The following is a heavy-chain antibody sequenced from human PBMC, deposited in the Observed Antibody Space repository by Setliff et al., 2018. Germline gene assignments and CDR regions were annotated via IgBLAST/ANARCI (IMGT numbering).Heavy chain of an antibody. D-gene: IGHD2-8*01. V-gene: IGHV7-4-1*02. CDR1: GYTFRSYA. Sequence: ASVKVSCKASGYTFRSYAMNWVRQAPGQGLEWMGWINTNTGNPTYAQGFTGRFVFSLDTSVSTTYLQISSLKAEDTAVYYCARASRFGTIVCRGDYYMDVWGKGTTVTVSS. CDR2: INTNTGNP. CDR3: ARASRFGTIVCRGDYYMDV. J-gene: IGHJ6*03.